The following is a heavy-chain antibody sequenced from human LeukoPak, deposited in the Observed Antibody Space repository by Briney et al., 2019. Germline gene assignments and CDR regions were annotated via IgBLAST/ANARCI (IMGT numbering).Heavy chain of an antibody. CDR3: AKDRAHISSIAARPPWYYFDY. J-gene: IGHJ4*02. D-gene: IGHD6-6*01. CDR1: GFAFSSYA. Sequence: PGGSLRLSCAASGFAFSSYAMSWVRQAPGKGLEWVSAISGSGGSTYYADSVKGRFTISRDNSKNTLYLQMNSLRAEDTAVYYCAKDRAHISSIAARPPWYYFDYWGQGTLVTVSS. V-gene: IGHV3-23*01. CDR2: ISGSGGST.